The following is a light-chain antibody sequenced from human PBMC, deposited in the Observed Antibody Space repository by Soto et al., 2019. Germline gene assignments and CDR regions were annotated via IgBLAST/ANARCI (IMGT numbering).Light chain of an antibody. CDR2: GNS. Sequence: QSVLTQPPSVSGAPGQRVTISCTGSSSNIGAGYDVHWYQQLPGTAPKLLIYGNSNRPSGVPDRFSGSMSGTSASLAITGLQAEDEADYYCQSYDSSWFEVFGGGTKVTVL. J-gene: IGLJ2*01. CDR3: QSYDSSWFEV. CDR1: SSNIGAGYD. V-gene: IGLV1-40*01.